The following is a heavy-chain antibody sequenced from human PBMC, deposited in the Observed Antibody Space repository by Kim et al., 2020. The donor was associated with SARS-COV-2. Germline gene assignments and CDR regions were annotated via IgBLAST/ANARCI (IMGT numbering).Heavy chain of an antibody. CDR3: ARCKAGAAYY. J-gene: IGHJ4*02. Sequence: SETLSLTCAVYGGSFSGYYWSWIRQPPGKGLEWIGEINHSGSTNYNPSLKSRVTISVDTSKNQFSLKLSSVTAADTAVYYCARCKAGAAYYWGQGTLVTVSS. V-gene: IGHV4-34*01. D-gene: IGHD6-13*01. CDR1: GGSFSGYY. CDR2: INHSGST.